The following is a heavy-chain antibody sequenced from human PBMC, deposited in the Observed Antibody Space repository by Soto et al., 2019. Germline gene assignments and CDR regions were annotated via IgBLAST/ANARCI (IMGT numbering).Heavy chain of an antibody. CDR3: ARDPWAADY. J-gene: IGHJ4*02. CDR1: GFNVSTKY. Sequence: EVQLVESGGGLVQPGGSLRLSCAASGFNVSTKYMSWVRQAPGKGLEWVSVIYSGGSTFYADSVRGRFTISRDNSKNTVHLQMNSLRAEDTAVYYCARDPWAADYWGQGTLVTVSS. V-gene: IGHV3-66*01. CDR2: IYSGGST. D-gene: IGHD2-15*01.